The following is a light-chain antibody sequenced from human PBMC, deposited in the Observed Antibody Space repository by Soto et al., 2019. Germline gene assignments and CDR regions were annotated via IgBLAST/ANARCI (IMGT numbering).Light chain of an antibody. J-gene: IGKJ5*01. CDR2: DAS. CDR1: QSVDSNY. V-gene: IGKV3-11*01. Sequence: EIVLTQSPGTLSLSPGERATLSCRATQSVDSNYLAWYQQNPGQAPRLLIYDASNRATGIPARFSGSGSGTDFTLTISSLEPEDFAVYYCQQRSNWITFGQGTRLEIK. CDR3: QQRSNWIT.